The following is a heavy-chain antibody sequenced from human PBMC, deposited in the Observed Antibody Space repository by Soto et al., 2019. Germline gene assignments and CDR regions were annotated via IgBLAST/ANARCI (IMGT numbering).Heavy chain of an antibody. D-gene: IGHD5-18*01. CDR1: GFTFSSYA. Sequence: AGGSLRLSCAASGFTFSSYAMSWVRQAPGKGLEWVSAISGSGGSTYYADSVKGRFTISRDNSKNTLYLQMNSLRAEDTAVYYCAKLGTAMAFRGDLYYWGQGTLVTVSS. CDR3: AKLGTAMAFRGDLYY. V-gene: IGHV3-23*01. J-gene: IGHJ4*02. CDR2: ISGSGGST.